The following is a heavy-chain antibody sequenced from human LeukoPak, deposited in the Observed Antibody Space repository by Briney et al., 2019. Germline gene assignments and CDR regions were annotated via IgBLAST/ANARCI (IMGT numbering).Heavy chain of an antibody. Sequence: SETLSLTCTVPGGSISSSSDYWDWIRQPPGNGLEWIGSIYNSGSTYYNPSLKSRVTISVDTSKNQFSLKLTSVTAADTAAHYCARRLSYGYGVWFDPWGQGTLVTVSS. CDR3: ARRLSYGYGVWFDP. D-gene: IGHD5-18*01. CDR1: GGSISSSSDY. CDR2: IYNSGST. V-gene: IGHV4-39*01. J-gene: IGHJ5*02.